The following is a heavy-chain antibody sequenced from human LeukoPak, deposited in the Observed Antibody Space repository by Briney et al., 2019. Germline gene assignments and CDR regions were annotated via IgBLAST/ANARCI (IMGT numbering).Heavy chain of an antibody. J-gene: IGHJ4*02. CDR2: INNDGSTT. CDR3: AKSGYSSGWPEVPYDY. V-gene: IGHV3-74*01. Sequence: GGSLRLSCGASGFSFRSYWMHWVRQAPGKGLVWVSRINNDGSTTADADSVKGRFTISRDNSKNTLYLQMNSLRAEDTAVYYCAKSGYSSGWPEVPYDYWGQGTLVTVSS. D-gene: IGHD6-19*01. CDR1: GFSFRSYW.